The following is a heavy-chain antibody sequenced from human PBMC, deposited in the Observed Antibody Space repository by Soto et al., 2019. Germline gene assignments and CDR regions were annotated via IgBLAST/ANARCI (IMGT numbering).Heavy chain of an antibody. CDR2: INPNSGGT. V-gene: IGHV1-2*04. Sequence: ASVKVSCKASGYTFTGYYMHWVRQAPGQGLEWMGWINPNSGGTNYAQKFQGWVTMTRDTSISTAYMELSRLRSDDTAVYYCARDGGHSYGGLWCDYWGQGXLVTVYS. D-gene: IGHD5-18*01. CDR1: GYTFTGYY. CDR3: ARDGGHSYGGLWCDY. J-gene: IGHJ4*02.